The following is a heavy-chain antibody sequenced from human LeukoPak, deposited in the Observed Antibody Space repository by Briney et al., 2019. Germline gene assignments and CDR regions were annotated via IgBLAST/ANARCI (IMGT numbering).Heavy chain of an antibody. J-gene: IGHJ6*03. CDR3: ARVGPTAMAYYYYYMDV. V-gene: IGHV1-18*01. D-gene: IGHD5-18*01. CDR1: CYTFTSYG. CDR2: ISAYNGNT. Sequence: ASVKVSCKASCYTFTSYGISWVRQAPGQGLEWMGWISAYNGNTNYAQKLQGRVTMTTDTSTSTAYMELRSLRSDDTAVYYCARVGPTAMAYYYYYMDVWGKGTTVTVSS.